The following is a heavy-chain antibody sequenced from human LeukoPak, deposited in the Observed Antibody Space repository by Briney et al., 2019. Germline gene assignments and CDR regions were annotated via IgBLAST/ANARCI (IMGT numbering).Heavy chain of an antibody. D-gene: IGHD4-11*01. CDR2: IYSGGST. CDR1: GFTVSSNY. CDR3: ARDKRSLQSGGFDY. Sequence: EPGGSLRLSCAASGFTVSSNYMSWVRQAPGKGLEWVSVIYSGGSTYYADSVKGRFTISRDNSKNTLYLQMNSLRAEDTAVYYCARDKRSLQSGGFDYWGQGTLVTVSS. V-gene: IGHV3-53*01. J-gene: IGHJ4*02.